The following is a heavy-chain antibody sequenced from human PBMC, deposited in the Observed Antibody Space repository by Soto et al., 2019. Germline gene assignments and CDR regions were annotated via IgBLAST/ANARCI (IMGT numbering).Heavy chain of an antibody. D-gene: IGHD4-17*01. J-gene: IGHJ3*02. Sequence: GASVKVSCKASGYTFTSYGISWVRQAPGQGLEWMGWISAYNGNTNYAQKLQGRVTMTTDTSTSTAYMELRSLRSDDTAVYYCARDRRDYGANDAFDIWGQGTMVTVSS. CDR3: ARDRRDYGANDAFDI. V-gene: IGHV1-18*01. CDR1: GYTFTSYG. CDR2: ISAYNGNT.